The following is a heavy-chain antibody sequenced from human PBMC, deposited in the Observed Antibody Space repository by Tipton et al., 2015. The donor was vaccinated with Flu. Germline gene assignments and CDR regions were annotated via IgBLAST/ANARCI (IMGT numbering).Heavy chain of an antibody. J-gene: IGHJ4*02. CDR1: SGSFSGYF. CDR3: ARGVLTGYHHYFDY. V-gene: IGHV4-34*01. CDR2: INDRGTI. D-gene: IGHD3-9*01. Sequence: TLSLTCAVYSGSFSGYFWSWIRQSPGEGLEWIGEINDRGTINYNPSLKGRVTISVDTSKNQFSLKLSSVTAADTAVYYCARGVLTGYHHYFDYWGQGTLVTVSS.